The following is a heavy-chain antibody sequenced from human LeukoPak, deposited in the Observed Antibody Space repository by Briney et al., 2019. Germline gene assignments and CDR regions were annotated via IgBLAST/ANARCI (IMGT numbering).Heavy chain of an antibody. CDR1: GFTFSSYA. CDR2: ISGSGGST. D-gene: IGHD6-13*01. J-gene: IGHJ4*02. V-gene: IGHV3-23*01. Sequence: GGSLRLSCAASGFTFSSYAMSWVRQAPGKGLEWVSAISGSGGSTYYADSVKGRFTISRDNSKNTLYLQMNSLRAEDTAVYYCAKDESAAGHYFDYWGQATLVTVSS. CDR3: AKDESAAGHYFDY.